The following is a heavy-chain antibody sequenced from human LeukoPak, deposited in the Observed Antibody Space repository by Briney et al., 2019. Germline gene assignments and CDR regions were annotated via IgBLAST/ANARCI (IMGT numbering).Heavy chain of an antibody. CDR3: ARPFMGHYDTSGLYAFDS. CDR2: INPNSGGT. CDR1: GYTFTDHY. D-gene: IGHD3-22*01. V-gene: IGHV1-2*02. J-gene: IGHJ4*02. Sequence: ASVKVSCKASGYTFTDHYIHWVRQAPGQGLEWMGWINPNSGGTNYEQKFQGRVTMTRDTSITTAYMGLSRLRSDDTAVYYCARPFMGHYDTSGLYAFDSWGQGTLVTVSS.